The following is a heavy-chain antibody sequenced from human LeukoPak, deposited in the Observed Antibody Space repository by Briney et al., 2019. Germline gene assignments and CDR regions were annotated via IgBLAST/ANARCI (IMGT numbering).Heavy chain of an antibody. CDR2: VSSDGTT. CDR1: GDSVTSSY. Sequence: SETLSLTCSVSGDSVTSSYWNWIRQPPGKGLEWIGYVSSDGTTNYTPSLRSRLITSVDTAKNDISLILTSVTAADTAIYYCARLDCLVEGCYNHWGRGTLVTVSS. J-gene: IGHJ4*02. V-gene: IGHV4-59*08. CDR3: ARLDCLVEGCYNH. D-gene: IGHD2-15*01.